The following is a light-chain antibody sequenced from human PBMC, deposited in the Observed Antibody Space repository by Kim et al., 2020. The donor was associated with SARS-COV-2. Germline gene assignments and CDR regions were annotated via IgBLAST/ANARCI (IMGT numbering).Light chain of an antibody. CDR3: AVWDDSLKQGV. Sequence: QAVVTQPPSASGTPGQRVTISCSGSSSNIGSNNVVWYQQFPGAAPNVLIHSNNQWPSGIPDRFSGSRSGTSASLAISGLQSGDEADYYCAVWDDSLKQGVFGGGTQLTVL. V-gene: IGLV1-44*01. CDR1: SSNIGSNN. J-gene: IGLJ3*02. CDR2: SNN.